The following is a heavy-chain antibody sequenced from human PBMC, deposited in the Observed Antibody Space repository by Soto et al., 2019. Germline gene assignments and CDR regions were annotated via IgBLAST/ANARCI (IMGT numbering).Heavy chain of an antibody. CDR2: IYHSGST. CDR3: ASSRRYSKYNCFDP. D-gene: IGHD5-18*01. CDR1: GGSISSGGYS. Sequence: PSETLSLTCAVSGGSISSGGYSWSWILQPPGKGLEWIGYIYHSGSTYYNRSLNSRVTISVDRSKNQSSLKLSSVTAADTAVYCCASSRRYSKYNCFDPWGQGTLVTVS. J-gene: IGHJ5*02. V-gene: IGHV4-30-2*01.